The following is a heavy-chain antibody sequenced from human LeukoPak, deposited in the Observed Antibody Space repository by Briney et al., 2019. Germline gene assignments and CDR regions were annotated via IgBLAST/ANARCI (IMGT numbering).Heavy chain of an antibody. D-gene: IGHD3-10*01. J-gene: IGHJ4*02. Sequence: GGSLRLSCAASGFTFSSYAMHWVRQAPGKGLEWVAVISYDGSNKYYADSVKGRFTISRDNSKNTLYLQMNSLRAEDTAVYYCAKDRQKLLWFGETLYWGQGTLVTVSS. CDR2: ISYDGSNK. V-gene: IGHV3-30-3*01. CDR3: AKDRQKLLWFGETLY. CDR1: GFTFSSYA.